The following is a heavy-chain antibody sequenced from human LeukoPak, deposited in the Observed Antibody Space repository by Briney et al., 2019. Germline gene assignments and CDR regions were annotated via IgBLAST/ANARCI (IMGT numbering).Heavy chain of an antibody. CDR1: GFTFSSHW. J-gene: IGHJ4*02. V-gene: IGHV3-7*02. D-gene: IGHD5-24*01. Sequence: SGGSLRLSCTVGGFTFSSHWMSWVRQAPGKGLEWVANIKQDGSEKYYVDSVKGRFTISRDNAENSVYLQMNSLRAEVTAVYYCARLLGQGDGYKAFDYWGRGTVVTVSP. CDR3: ARLLGQGDGYKAFDY. CDR2: IKQDGSEK.